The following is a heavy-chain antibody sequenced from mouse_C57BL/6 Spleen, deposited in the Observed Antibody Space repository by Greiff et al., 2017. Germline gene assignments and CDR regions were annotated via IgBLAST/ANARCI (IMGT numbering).Heavy chain of an antibody. J-gene: IGHJ2*01. D-gene: IGHD2-5*01. Sequence: QVQLQPSGAELVRPGASVTLSCKASGYTFTDYEMHWVKQTPVHGLEWIGAIDPETGGTAYNQKFKGKAILTADKSSSTAYMELRSLTSEDSAVYYCTEYSNLFDYWGQGTTLTVSS. CDR2: IDPETGGT. V-gene: IGHV1-15*01. CDR1: GYTFTDYE. CDR3: TEYSNLFDY.